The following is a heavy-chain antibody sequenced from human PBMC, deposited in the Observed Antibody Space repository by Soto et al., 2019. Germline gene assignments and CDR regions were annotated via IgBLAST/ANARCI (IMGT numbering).Heavy chain of an antibody. D-gene: IGHD2-2*01. Sequence: QEQLVQSGTEVKKPGSSVKVYCKASGGTFSSYAISWVRQAPGQGLEWMGGIIPISDTTNYAQKFQGRVTITADESTSTAYMELSSLRSEDTAVYYCARSQGSSTSLEIYYYYYYGMDVWGQGTTVTVSS. CDR3: ARSQGSSTSLEIYYYYYYGMDV. J-gene: IGHJ6*02. CDR1: GGTFSSYA. V-gene: IGHV1-69*01. CDR2: IIPISDTT.